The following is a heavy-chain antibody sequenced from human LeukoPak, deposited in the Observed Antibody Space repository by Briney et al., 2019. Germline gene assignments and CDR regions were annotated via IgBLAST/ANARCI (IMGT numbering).Heavy chain of an antibody. Sequence: GGSLRLSCAASGLTFSSYGMHWVRQAPGNGLEWVAVISYDGSNKYYADSVKGRFTISRDNSKNTLYLQMNSLRAEDTAVYYCAKEGNYGDNWFDPWGQGTLVTVSS. CDR1: GLTFSSYG. J-gene: IGHJ5*02. V-gene: IGHV3-30*18. CDR2: ISYDGSNK. D-gene: IGHD4-11*01. CDR3: AKEGNYGDNWFDP.